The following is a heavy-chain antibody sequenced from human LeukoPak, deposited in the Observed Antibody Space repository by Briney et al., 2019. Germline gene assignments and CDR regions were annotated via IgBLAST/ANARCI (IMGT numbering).Heavy chain of an antibody. J-gene: IGHJ4*02. CDR1: GFTFSSYA. CDR3: AKEKYDILTGGHFDY. D-gene: IGHD3-9*01. Sequence: GGSLRPSCAASGFTFSSYAMSWVRQAPGKGLEWVSAISGSGGSTYYADSVKGRFTISRDNSKNTLYLQMNSLRAEDTAVYYCAKEKYDILTGGHFDYWGQGTLVTVSS. CDR2: ISGSGGST. V-gene: IGHV3-23*01.